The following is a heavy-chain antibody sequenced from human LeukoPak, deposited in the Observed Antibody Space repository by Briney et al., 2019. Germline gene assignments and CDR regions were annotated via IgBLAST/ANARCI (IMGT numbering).Heavy chain of an antibody. Sequence: GASVKVSCKASGYTFTSYGISWVRQAPGQGLEWMGWISAYNGNTNYAQKLQGRVTMTTDTSTSTAYVELRSLRSDDTAVYYCARSKYSSGWSGPWGQGTLVTVSS. CDR2: ISAYNGNT. J-gene: IGHJ5*02. V-gene: IGHV1-18*01. D-gene: IGHD6-19*01. CDR3: ARSKYSSGWSGP. CDR1: GYTFTSYG.